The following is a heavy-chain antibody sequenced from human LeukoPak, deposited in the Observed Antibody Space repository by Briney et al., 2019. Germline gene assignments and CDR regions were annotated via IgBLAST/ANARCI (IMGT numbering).Heavy chain of an antibody. V-gene: IGHV3-48*03. Sequence: GGSLRLSCVASGFTFSSYEMIWIRQAPGKGLEWVSYISGSGSTTYYADSVRGRFTTSRDNAENSLYLQMNNLRAEDAAIYYCAREREDCSSSSCYEEFDCWGQGTLVTVSS. J-gene: IGHJ4*02. CDR1: GFTFSSYE. CDR2: ISGSGSTT. CDR3: AREREDCSSSSCYEEFDC. D-gene: IGHD2-2*01.